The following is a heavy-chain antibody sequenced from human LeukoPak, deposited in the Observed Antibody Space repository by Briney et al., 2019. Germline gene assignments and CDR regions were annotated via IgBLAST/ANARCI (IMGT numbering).Heavy chain of an antibody. J-gene: IGHJ3*02. D-gene: IGHD5-12*01. Sequence: ASVKVSCQASGYTFTDYYIHWVRQAPGQGLEWMGIINPSGGRKNIAQKLQGRVTQTSHRSTHTVYMELSRLRSEDTAIFDCARERPLNSGYDGSPTRDPFDIWGQGTMVTVSS. CDR3: ARERPLNSGYDGSPTRDPFDI. CDR2: INPSGGRK. CDR1: GYTFTDYY. V-gene: IGHV1-46*01.